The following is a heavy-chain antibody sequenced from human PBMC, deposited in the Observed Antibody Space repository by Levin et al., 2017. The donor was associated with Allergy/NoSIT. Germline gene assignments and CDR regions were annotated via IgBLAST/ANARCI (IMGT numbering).Heavy chain of an antibody. CDR1: GFTFSSYS. J-gene: IGHJ6*02. CDR3: ARGNSSWYVESYYCGMDV. Sequence: KAGGSLRLSCAASGFTFSSYSMNWVRQAPGKGLEWVSSISSSSSYIYYADSVKGRFTISRDNAKNSLYRQMNSLRAEATAVYYWARGNSSWYVESYYCGMDVWGQGTTVTVSS. CDR2: ISSSSSYI. V-gene: IGHV3-21*01. D-gene: IGHD6-13*01.